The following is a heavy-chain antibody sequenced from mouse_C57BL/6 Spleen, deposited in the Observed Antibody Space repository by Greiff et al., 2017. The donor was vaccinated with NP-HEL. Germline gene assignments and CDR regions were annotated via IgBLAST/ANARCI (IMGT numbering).Heavy chain of an antibody. D-gene: IGHD3-2*02. J-gene: IGHJ3*01. CDR3: TRDRGDSSGFAY. Sequence: EVNVVESGEGLVKPGGSLKLSCAASGFTFSSYAMSWVRQTPEKRLEWVAYISSGGDYIYYADTVKGRFTISRDNARNTLYLQMSSLKSEDTAMYYCTRDRGDSSGFAYWGQGTLVTVSA. V-gene: IGHV5-9-1*02. CDR1: GFTFSSYA. CDR2: ISSGGDYI.